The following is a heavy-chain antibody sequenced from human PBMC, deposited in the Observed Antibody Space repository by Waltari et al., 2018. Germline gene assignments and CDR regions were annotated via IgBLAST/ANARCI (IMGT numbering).Heavy chain of an antibody. D-gene: IGHD3-3*01. Sequence: EVQLVESGGGLVQPGGSLRLSCAASGFTFSSYAMSWFRQAPGKGLEWVSAISGSGGSTCYADSVKGRFTISRDNSKNTLYLQMNSLRAEDTAVYYCAKDFKNDVLRFLEWFHYYGMDVWGQGTTVTVAS. V-gene: IGHV3-23*04. CDR2: ISGSGGST. J-gene: IGHJ6*02. CDR3: AKDFKNDVLRFLEWFHYYGMDV. CDR1: GFTFSSYA.